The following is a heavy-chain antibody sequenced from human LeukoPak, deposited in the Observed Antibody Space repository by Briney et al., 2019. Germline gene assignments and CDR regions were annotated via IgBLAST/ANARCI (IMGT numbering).Heavy chain of an antibody. J-gene: IGHJ3*02. Sequence: PSETLSHTCTVSGGSISSGDYYWSWIRQPPGKGLEWIGYIYYSGSTYYNPSLKSRVTISVDTSKNQFSLKLSSVTAADTAVYYCARAFYDIMIGDAFDIWGQGTMVTVSS. CDR1: GGSISSGDYY. CDR3: ARAFYDIMIGDAFDI. D-gene: IGHD3-16*01. CDR2: IYYSGST. V-gene: IGHV4-30-4*01.